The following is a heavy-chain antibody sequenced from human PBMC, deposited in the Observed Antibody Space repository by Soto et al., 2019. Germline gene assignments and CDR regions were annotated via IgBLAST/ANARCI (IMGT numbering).Heavy chain of an antibody. D-gene: IGHD3-16*01. J-gene: IGHJ6*01. CDR2: FYYSGST. V-gene: IGHV4-39*01. CDR3: AIKLGGNYFGMDV. CDR1: GGSISSSTYY. Sequence: PSETLSLTCTVSGGSISSSTYYWGWIRQPPGKGLEWIGSFYYSGSTDYNPSLKSRVTISVDTSKNQFSLNLSSVTAADTGVYYCAIKLGGNYFGMDVWGHGTLVTVSS.